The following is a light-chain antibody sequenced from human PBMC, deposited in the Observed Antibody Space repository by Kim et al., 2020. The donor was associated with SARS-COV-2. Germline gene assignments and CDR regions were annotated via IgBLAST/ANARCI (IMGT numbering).Light chain of an antibody. J-gene: IGLJ1*01. Sequence: LGQTVRITCQGDSLRSYYASWYQQKPGLAPVLVIYGKNNRPSGIPDRFSGSSSGNTASLTITGAQAEDEADYYCNSRDSSGNHYVFGTGTKVTVL. CDR2: GKN. CDR3: NSRDSSGNHYV. CDR1: SLRSYY. V-gene: IGLV3-19*01.